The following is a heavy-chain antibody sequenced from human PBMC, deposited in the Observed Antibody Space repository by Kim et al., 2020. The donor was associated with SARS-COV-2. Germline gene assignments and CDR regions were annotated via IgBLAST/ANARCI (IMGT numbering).Heavy chain of an antibody. CDR1: GGSFSGYY. J-gene: IGHJ4*02. CDR2: ISLIGST. CDR3: ARGLYSSSWYGTKYYFDY. D-gene: IGHD6-13*01. V-gene: IGHV4-34*01. Sequence: SETLSLTCAVYGGSFSGYYWSWIRQPPGKGLEWIGEISLIGSTNYNPSLKSRVTISVDTSKNQFSLKLSSVTAADTAVYYCARGLYSSSWYGTKYYFDYWGKGTLVTVSS.